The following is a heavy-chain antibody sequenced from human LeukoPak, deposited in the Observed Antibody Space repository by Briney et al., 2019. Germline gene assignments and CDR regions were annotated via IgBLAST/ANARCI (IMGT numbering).Heavy chain of an antibody. Sequence: GGSLRLSCAASGFTFSSYAMHWVRQALGKGLEWVAVISYDGSNKYYADSVKGRFTISRDNSKNTLYLQMNSLRAEDTAVYYCARDTYYYDSSGYLDYWGQGTLVTVSS. CDR1: GFTFSSYA. CDR3: ARDTYYYDSSGYLDY. J-gene: IGHJ4*02. V-gene: IGHV3-30-3*01. D-gene: IGHD3-22*01. CDR2: ISYDGSNK.